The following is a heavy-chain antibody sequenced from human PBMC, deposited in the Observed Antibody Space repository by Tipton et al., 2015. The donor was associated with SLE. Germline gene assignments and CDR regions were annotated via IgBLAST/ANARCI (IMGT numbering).Heavy chain of an antibody. Sequence: TLSLTCAVYGGSFSGYYWSWIRQPPGKGLEWIGEINHSGSTNYNPSLKSRVTISVDTSKNQFSLKLSSVTAADTAVYYCAGLYSSSWLPFGYYSYGMSVRGQGTTVTVSS. CDR1: GGSFSGYY. V-gene: IGHV4-34*01. CDR3: AGLYSSSWLPFGYYSYGMSV. D-gene: IGHD6-13*01. J-gene: IGHJ6*02. CDR2: INHSGST.